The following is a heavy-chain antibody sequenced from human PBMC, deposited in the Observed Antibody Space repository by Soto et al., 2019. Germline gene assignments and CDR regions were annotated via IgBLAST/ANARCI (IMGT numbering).Heavy chain of an antibody. D-gene: IGHD3-10*01. CDR3: ATSLWFGTQVEL. Sequence: QVQLQQWGAGLLKPSETLSLSCAVYGGYFNDNYYTWFRQPPGKGLEWIGEISRSGTTKYIPSLKSRASISFDTSKTQVSLMVTSVTAADTAVYYCATSLWFGTQVELWGQGALVTVSS. CDR2: ISRSGTT. CDR1: GGYFNDNY. V-gene: IGHV4-34*01. J-gene: IGHJ5*02.